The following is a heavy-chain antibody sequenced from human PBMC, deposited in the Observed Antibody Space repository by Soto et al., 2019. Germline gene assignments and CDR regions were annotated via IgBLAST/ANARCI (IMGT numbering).Heavy chain of an antibody. D-gene: IGHD2-21*02. J-gene: IGHJ4*02. V-gene: IGHV4-59*02. Sequence: PSETLSLTCTASGGSVNSYYWSWIRQPPGKGLEWIGYIFYSGSTESNPSLKSRVTMSVDMSKNQFSLRLTSVTAAGTAAYYCARVFPSYCGGDCSYFDSWGQGTLVTVS. CDR1: GGSVNSYY. CDR3: ARVFPSYCGGDCSYFDS. CDR2: IFYSGST.